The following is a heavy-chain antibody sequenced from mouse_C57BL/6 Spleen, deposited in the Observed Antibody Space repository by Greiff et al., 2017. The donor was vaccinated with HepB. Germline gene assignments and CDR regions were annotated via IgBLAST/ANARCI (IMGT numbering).Heavy chain of an antibody. CDR1: GFTFSSYA. CDR2: ISSGGDYI. CDR3: TGDYDGLSWFAY. D-gene: IGHD2-4*01. V-gene: IGHV5-9-1*02. Sequence: EVMLVESGEGLVKPGGSLKLSCAASGFTFSSYAMSWVCQTPEKRLEWVAYISSGGDYIYYADTVKGRFTISRDNARNTLYLQMSSLKSEDTAMYYCTGDYDGLSWFAYWGQGTLVTVSA. J-gene: IGHJ3*01.